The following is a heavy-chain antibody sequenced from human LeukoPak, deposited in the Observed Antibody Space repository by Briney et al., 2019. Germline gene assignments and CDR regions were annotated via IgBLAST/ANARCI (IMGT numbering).Heavy chain of an antibody. CDR1: GFTFSSYS. CDR3: ARIAARLGFDY. V-gene: IGHV3-21*01. J-gene: IGHJ4*02. Sequence: GGSLRLSCAASGFTFSSYSMNWVRQAPGKGLEWVSSISSSSSYIYYADSVKGRFTISRDNAKNSLYLQMNSPRAEDTAVYYCARIAARLGFDYWGQGTLVTVSS. CDR2: ISSSSSYI. D-gene: IGHD6-6*01.